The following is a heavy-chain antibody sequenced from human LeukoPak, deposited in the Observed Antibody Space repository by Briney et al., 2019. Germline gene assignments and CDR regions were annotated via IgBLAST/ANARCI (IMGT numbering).Heavy chain of an antibody. J-gene: IGHJ5*02. CDR1: GYTFTSYV. CDR3: ASGATVTNWFDP. CDR2: MNPNSGNT. Sequence: ASVKVSCKASGYTFTSYVINWVQQATGQGLEWMGWMNPNSGNTGYAQKFQGRVTMTRNTSISTAYMELSSLRSEDTAVYYCASGATVTNWFDPWGQGTLVTVSS. V-gene: IGHV1-8*01. D-gene: IGHD4-17*01.